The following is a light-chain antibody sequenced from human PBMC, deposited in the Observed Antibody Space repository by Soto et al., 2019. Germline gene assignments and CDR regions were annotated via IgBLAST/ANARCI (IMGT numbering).Light chain of an antibody. CDR2: DTS. CDR1: QTLSNSF. Sequence: EIGSTKYPGTLSLSRCQRATLSCRASQTLSNSFIAWYQQKPGQAPRLLIYDTSSRATGVPDRYSASGSGTDFTLTISRLEPEDFAVFLCQQYGNSEIIFGQGTRLEIK. V-gene: IGKV3-20*01. J-gene: IGKJ5*01. CDR3: QQYGNSEII.